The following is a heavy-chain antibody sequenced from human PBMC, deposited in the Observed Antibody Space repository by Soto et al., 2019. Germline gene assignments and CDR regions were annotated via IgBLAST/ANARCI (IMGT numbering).Heavy chain of an antibody. D-gene: IGHD6-13*01. CDR2: MNPNSGNT. V-gene: IGHV1-8*01. CDR1: GYTFTSYD. CDR3: SRRMDSNSWYFAYYYYGMDV. Sequence: ASVKVSCKASGYTFTSYDINWVRQATGQGLEWMGWMNPNSGNTGYAQKFQGRGTMTRNTSISTAYMELSSLRSEDTAVYYCSRRMDSNSWYFAYYYYGMDVWGQGTTVTVSS. J-gene: IGHJ6*02.